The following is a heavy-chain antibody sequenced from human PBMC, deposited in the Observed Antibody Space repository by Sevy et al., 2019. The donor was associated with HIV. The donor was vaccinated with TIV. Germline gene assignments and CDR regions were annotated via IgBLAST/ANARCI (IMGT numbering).Heavy chain of an antibody. CDR2: MNPNSGNT. V-gene: IGHV1-8*01. CDR1: GYTFTSYD. J-gene: IGHJ6*02. CDR3: ARGRGYYYDSSGDYRRGYGMDV. D-gene: IGHD3-22*01. Sequence: ASVKVSCKASGYTFTSYDINWVRQATGQGLEWMGWMNPNSGNTGYAQKFQGRVTMTRNTSISTAYMELSSLRSEDTAGYYCARGRGYYYDSSGDYRRGYGMDVWGQGTTVTVSS.